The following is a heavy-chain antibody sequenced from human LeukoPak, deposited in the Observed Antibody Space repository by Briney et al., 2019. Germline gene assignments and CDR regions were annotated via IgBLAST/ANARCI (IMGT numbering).Heavy chain of an antibody. Sequence: SATMSLSCAADSGSCSGYNWSWIRQPPGHEQKWIGEINHSGSTNYNPSLNSRVTISVDTYKNQFSLKLSSVTAADTAVYYCARGRLSSSDTWAYYFDYWGQGTLVTVSS. CDR3: ARGRLSSSDTWAYYFDY. CDR2: INHSGST. V-gene: IGHV4-34*01. J-gene: IGHJ4*02. CDR1: SGSCSGYN. D-gene: IGHD6-13*01.